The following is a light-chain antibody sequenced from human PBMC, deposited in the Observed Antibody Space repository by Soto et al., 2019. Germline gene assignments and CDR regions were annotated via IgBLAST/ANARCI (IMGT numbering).Light chain of an antibody. CDR1: LSVSSY. CDR2: DAS. CDR3: QQRQYWPPIT. Sequence: VVTQSPPTLSLSPGERATLSCRTSLSVSSYLAWYQQKPGQAPRLLIYDASNRATGIPARFTGSGSGTDFNLTISTLEPEDFADYYCQQRQYWPPITFGQGTRLEIK. V-gene: IGKV3-11*01. J-gene: IGKJ5*01.